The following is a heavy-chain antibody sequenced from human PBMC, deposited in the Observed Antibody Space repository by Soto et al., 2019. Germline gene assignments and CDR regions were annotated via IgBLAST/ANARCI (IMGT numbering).Heavy chain of an antibody. D-gene: IGHD3-3*01. V-gene: IGHV3-30*03. J-gene: IGHJ4*02. CDR2: ISYDGSNK. CDR1: GFTFSSYG. Sequence: QVQLVESGGGVVQPGRSLRLSCAASGFTFSSYGMHWVRQAPGKGLEWVAVISYDGSNKYYADSVKGRFTISRDNSKNTLYLQMNSLRAEDTAVYYCATDYDFWSGPPGYWGQGTLVTVSS. CDR3: ATDYDFWSGPPGY.